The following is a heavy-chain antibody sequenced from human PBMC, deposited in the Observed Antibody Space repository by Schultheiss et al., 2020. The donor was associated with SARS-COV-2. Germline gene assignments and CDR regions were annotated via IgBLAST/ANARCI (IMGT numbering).Heavy chain of an antibody. D-gene: IGHD6-19*01. Sequence: GGSLRLSCVVSGFTFSSYGMHWVRQAPGKGLEWLAVIWYDGSHEYYADSVKGRFTISRDNAKNSLYLQMNSLRAEDTAVYYCARVGQWLVHWFDPWGQGTLVTVSS. V-gene: IGHV3-33*08. J-gene: IGHJ5*02. CDR2: IWYDGSHE. CDR3: ARVGQWLVHWFDP. CDR1: GFTFSSYG.